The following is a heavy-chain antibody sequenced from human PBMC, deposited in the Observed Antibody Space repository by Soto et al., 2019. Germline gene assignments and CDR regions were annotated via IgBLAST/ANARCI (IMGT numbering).Heavy chain of an antibody. V-gene: IGHV3-73*01. D-gene: IGHD2-15*01. CDR2: IRNKANSYAT. Sequence: AGGSLRLSCAASGFTFSGSSVHWVRQASGKGLERVGRIRNKANSYATAYAASVRGRFTISRDDSKNTAFLQMNSLNTEDTAVYYCISHSPEDMIRTWGQGTLVTVSS. CDR1: GFTFSGSS. CDR3: ISHSPEDMIRT. J-gene: IGHJ4*02.